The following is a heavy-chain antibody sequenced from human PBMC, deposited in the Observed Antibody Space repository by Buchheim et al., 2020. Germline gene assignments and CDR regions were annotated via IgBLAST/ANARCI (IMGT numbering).Heavy chain of an antibody. CDR2: IYYSGST. CDR3: SRWAAASRAAFDY. CDR1: GGSISSSSYY. J-gene: IGHJ4*02. D-gene: IGHD6-13*01. Sequence: QLQLQESGPGLVKPSETLSLTCTVSGGSISSSSYYWGWIRQPPGKGLEWIGSIYYSGSTHYTPSIKSRVTISVDTSKNQFSLKLSSVTAAATAVYYCSRWAAASRAAFDYWGQGTL. V-gene: IGHV4-39*01.